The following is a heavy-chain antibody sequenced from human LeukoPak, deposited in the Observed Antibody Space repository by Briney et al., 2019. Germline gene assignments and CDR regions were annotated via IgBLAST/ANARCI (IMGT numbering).Heavy chain of an antibody. Sequence: GGSLRLSCAASGFTFSSYGMHWVRQAPGKGLEWVAVISYDGSNKYYADSAKGRFTISRENAKNSLYLQMNSLRAGDTAVYYCARVRKYSGYYSWYFDLWGRGTLVTVSS. J-gene: IGHJ2*01. CDR3: ARVRKYSGYYSWYFDL. CDR2: ISYDGSNK. D-gene: IGHD5-12*01. V-gene: IGHV3-30*03. CDR1: GFTFSSYG.